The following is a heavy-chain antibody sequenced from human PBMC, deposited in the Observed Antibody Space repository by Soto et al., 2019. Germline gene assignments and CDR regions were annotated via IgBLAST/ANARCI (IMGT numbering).Heavy chain of an antibody. D-gene: IGHD2-2*01. V-gene: IGHV1-58*02. J-gene: IGHJ6*02. CDR3: AAASSTSGGYYGMDV. Sequence: QMQLVQSGPEVKKPGTSVKVSCKTSGFTFISSAMQWVRQARGQGLEWIGWIVVGSGHTNYAQKFQERVTITRDMSTSTAYMELSSLRSEDTAVYYCAAASSTSGGYYGMDVWGQGTTVTVSS. CDR2: IVVGSGHT. CDR1: GFTFISSA.